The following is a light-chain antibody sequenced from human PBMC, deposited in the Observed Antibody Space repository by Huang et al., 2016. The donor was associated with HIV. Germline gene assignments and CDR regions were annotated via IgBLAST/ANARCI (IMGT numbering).Light chain of an antibody. J-gene: IGKJ2*01. Sequence: DIQMTQFPTPLSASVEDRVTITCRAGQTIDKYLNWYQHKSGGAPKLLIYGASNLQSGVPSRFIGRGSGTRFSLTINSLQPEDSATYYCQQSYRTPRTFGQGTKLEI. CDR3: QQSYRTPRT. V-gene: IGKV1-39*01. CDR2: GAS. CDR1: QTIDKY.